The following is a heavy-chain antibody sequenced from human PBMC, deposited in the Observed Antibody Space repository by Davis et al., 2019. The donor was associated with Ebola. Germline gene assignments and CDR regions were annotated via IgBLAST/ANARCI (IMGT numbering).Heavy chain of an antibody. CDR3: ANSEGGYNYYYYYGMDV. CDR1: GFTFSSYG. J-gene: IGHJ6*02. Sequence: AGTLRLSCAASGFTFSSYGMHWVRQAPGKGLEWVAVISYDGSNKYYADSVKVRFTISRDNSKNTLYLQMNSLRAEDTAVYYCANSEGGYNYYYYYGMDVWGQGTTVTVSS. V-gene: IGHV3-30*18. D-gene: IGHD5-12*01. CDR2: ISYDGSNK.